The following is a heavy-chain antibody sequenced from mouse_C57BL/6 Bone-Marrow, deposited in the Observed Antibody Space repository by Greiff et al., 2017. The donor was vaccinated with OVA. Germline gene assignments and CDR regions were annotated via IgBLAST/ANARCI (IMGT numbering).Heavy chain of an antibody. CDR2: IDPENGDT. CDR1: GFNIKDDY. D-gene: IGHD1-1*01. V-gene: IGHV14-4*01. J-gene: IGHJ1*03. Sequence: VQLQQSGAELVRPGASVKLSCTASGFNIKDDYMHWVKQRPEQGLEWIGWIDPENGDTEYASKFQGKATITADTSSNTAYLQLSSLTSEDTAVYYCTAAVVGCFDVWGTGTTVTVSS. CDR3: TAAVVGCFDV.